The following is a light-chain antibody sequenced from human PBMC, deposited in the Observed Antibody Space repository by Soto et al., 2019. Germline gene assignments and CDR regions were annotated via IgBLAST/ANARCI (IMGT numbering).Light chain of an antibody. CDR1: QNINTW. Sequence: DIQMTQSPATLSASVGDRITITCRASQNINTWLAWYQQKPGRAPKVLIYDASSLESGVPSRISGGGSGTEFILTISSLQLEDFATYYCQQSYSTPRTFGPGTKVDIK. CDR2: DAS. CDR3: QQSYSTPRT. V-gene: IGKV1-5*01. J-gene: IGKJ3*01.